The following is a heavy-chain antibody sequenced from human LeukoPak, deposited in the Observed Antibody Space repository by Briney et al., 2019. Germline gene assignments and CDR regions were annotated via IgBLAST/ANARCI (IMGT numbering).Heavy chain of an antibody. Sequence: GGSLRLSCAASKFTFRSCAMTWVRQAPGQGLEWVSSIRGSDGRTFYADSVKGRFTISRDNAKNTLYLQMNSLRAEDTAVYYCAKDPNGDYIGAFDIWGQGIMVTVSS. V-gene: IGHV3-23*01. D-gene: IGHD2-8*01. J-gene: IGHJ3*02. CDR1: KFTFRSCA. CDR3: AKDPNGDYIGAFDI. CDR2: IRGSDGRT.